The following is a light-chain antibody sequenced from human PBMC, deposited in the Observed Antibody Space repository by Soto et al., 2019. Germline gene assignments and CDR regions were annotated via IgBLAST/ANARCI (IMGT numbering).Light chain of an antibody. J-gene: IGKJ4*01. CDR1: QSVGYN. CDR2: GAS. CDR3: QHYNNWPPLT. Sequence: EIVMTQSPATLAMSPGERATLSCRASQSVGYNLAWYQQKPGQAPRLLIYGASTRATGIPARFSGSGSGTVFTLTISSLQSEDFALYYCQHYNNWPPLTFGGGTKVEIK. V-gene: IGKV3-15*01.